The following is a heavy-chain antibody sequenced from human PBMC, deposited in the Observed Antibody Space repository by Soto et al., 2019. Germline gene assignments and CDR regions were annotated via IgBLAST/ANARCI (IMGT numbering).Heavy chain of an antibody. D-gene: IGHD6-13*01. CDR1: GGTFSSYT. J-gene: IGHJ6*02. Sequence: QVQQVQSGVEVKKPGSSVKVSCKASGGTFSSYTISWVRQAPGQGLEWMGRIIPVRGIANYAQKFQGRVTITADKSTRTAYMELSSLRSEDTAVYYCARTPGIAVDGTYYYGMDVWVQGTTVTVSS. CDR3: ARTPGIAVDGTYYYGMDV. V-gene: IGHV1-69*02. CDR2: IIPVRGIA.